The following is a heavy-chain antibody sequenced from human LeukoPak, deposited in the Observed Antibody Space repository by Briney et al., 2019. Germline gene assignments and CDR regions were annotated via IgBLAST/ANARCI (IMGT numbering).Heavy chain of an antibody. Sequence: GGSLRLSCAASGFTFSSYAMHWVRQAPGKGLEWVAVISYDGSNKYYADSVKGRFTISRDNSKNTLYLQMNSLRAEDTAVYYCAKDLRLTMVRGVLTFDYWGQGTLVTVSS. V-gene: IGHV3-30-3*01. CDR2: ISYDGSNK. CDR1: GFTFSSYA. D-gene: IGHD3-10*01. CDR3: AKDLRLTMVRGVLTFDY. J-gene: IGHJ4*02.